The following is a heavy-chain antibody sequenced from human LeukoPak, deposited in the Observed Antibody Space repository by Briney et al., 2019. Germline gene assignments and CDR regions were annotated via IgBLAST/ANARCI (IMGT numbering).Heavy chain of an antibody. CDR2: INSFSSVM. CDR1: GFRFSVYS. V-gene: IGHV3-48*02. CDR3: ARDTTTVAAVRTFDY. D-gene: IGHD6-19*01. Sequence: GGSLRPSCAASGFRFSVYSMNWVRQAPGKGLEWVSYINSFSSVMYYADSVRGRFTISRDDAKNSLYLQMNSLRDEDAAIYYCARDTTTVAAVRTFDYWGQGTLVAVSS. J-gene: IGHJ4*02.